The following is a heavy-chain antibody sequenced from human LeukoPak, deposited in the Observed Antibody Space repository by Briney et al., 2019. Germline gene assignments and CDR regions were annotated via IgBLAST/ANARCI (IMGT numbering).Heavy chain of an antibody. CDR1: GFTFSSYG. CDR3: ARSYSSSRGTFDY. J-gene: IGHJ4*02. D-gene: IGHD6-6*01. Sequence: PVGSLRLSCAASGFTFSSYGMNWVRQAPGKGLEWVSSTTSSSSYIFYADSVKGRFTISRDNAKNSLSLQMNSLRAEDTAVYYCARSYSSSRGTFDYWGQGTLVTVSP. V-gene: IGHV3-21*01. CDR2: TTSSSSYI.